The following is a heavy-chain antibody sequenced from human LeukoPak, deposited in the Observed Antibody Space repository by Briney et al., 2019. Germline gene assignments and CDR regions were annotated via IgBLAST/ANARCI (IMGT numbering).Heavy chain of an antibody. V-gene: IGHV4-59*01. Sequence: SETLSLTCTVSVGSISNYYWSWIRQPPGKGLEWIGYIYYSGSTNYNPSLKSRVTISVDTSKNQFSLNLSSVTAADTAVYYCARAGRSWSTGYYFDYWGQGTRVTVSS. CDR2: IYYSGST. J-gene: IGHJ4*02. CDR3: ARAGRSWSTGYYFDY. CDR1: VGSISNYY. D-gene: IGHD6-13*01.